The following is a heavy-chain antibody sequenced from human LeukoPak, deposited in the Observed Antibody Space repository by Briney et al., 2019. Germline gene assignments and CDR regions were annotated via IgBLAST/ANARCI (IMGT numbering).Heavy chain of an antibody. V-gene: IGHV5-51*01. CDR2: IYPGDYDT. Sequence: LGESLKISGKGSGYSFTSYWIGGVRQMPGKGLEWMGIIYPGDYDTRYSPSFKGQVTISADKAISTAYLQWSSLKASDTAMYYCARGKNPGQFDYWGQGTLVTVSS. CDR3: ARGKNPGQFDY. CDR1: GYSFTSYW. D-gene: IGHD1-14*01. J-gene: IGHJ4*02.